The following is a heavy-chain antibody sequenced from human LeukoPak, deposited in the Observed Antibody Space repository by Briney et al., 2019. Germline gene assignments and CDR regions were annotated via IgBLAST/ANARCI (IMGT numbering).Heavy chain of an antibody. CDR3: ARDILYCSSTSCQDY. Sequence: ASVNVSCKASGYTFTGYYMHWVRQAPGQGLEWMGWINPNSGGTNYAQKFQGRVTMTRDTSISTAYMELSRLRSDDTAVYYCARDILYCSSTSCQDYWGQGTLVTVSS. J-gene: IGHJ4*02. V-gene: IGHV1-2*02. CDR2: INPNSGGT. D-gene: IGHD2-2*01. CDR1: GYTFTGYY.